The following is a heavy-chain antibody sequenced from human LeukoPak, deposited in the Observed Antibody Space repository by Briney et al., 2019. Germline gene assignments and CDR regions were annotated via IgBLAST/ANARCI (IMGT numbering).Heavy chain of an antibody. V-gene: IGHV4-59*01. J-gene: IGHJ3*02. CDR2: IYYTGGT. D-gene: IGHD4-23*01. Sequence: PSETLSLTCSVSGGSIGRYWWSWIRQPPGTGLEWIGYIYYTGGTNCNPSLKSRVTISLDMSKNRLSLKLSSVTAADTAVYYCATHPTVITRFDIWGQGTMVTVSS. CDR3: ATHPTVITRFDI. CDR1: GGSIGRYW.